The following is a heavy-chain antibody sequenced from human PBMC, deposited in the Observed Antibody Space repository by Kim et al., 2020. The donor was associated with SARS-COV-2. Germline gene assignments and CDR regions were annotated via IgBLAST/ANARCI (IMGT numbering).Heavy chain of an antibody. D-gene: IGHD3-10*01. J-gene: IGHJ6*02. Sequence: ADAVKGRSTISRDNSKNSLYLQMNSLRTEDTALYYCATTYYYGSRLGMDVWGQGTTVTVSS. CDR3: ATTYYYGSRLGMDV. V-gene: IGHV3-43*01.